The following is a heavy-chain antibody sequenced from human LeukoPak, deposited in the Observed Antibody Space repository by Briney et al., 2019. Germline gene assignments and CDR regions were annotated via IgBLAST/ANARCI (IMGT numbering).Heavy chain of an antibody. V-gene: IGHV4-59*08. D-gene: IGHD2-15*01. CDR2: IYYSGST. J-gene: IGHJ5*02. CDR1: GGSISSYY. Sequence: SETLSLTCTVSGGSISSYYWSWIRQPPGKGLEWIGYIYYSGSTYYNPSLKSRVTISVDTSKNQFSLKLSSVTAADTAVYYCARGYCSGGSCYGGVWFDPWGQGTLVTVSS. CDR3: ARGYCSGGSCYGGVWFDP.